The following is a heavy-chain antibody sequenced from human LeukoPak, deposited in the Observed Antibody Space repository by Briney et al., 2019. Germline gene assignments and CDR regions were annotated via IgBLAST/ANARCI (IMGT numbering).Heavy chain of an antibody. Sequence: PGGSLRLSCAGSGFTFSNYAMSWVRQAPGKGLEWVSAISGSGGSTYYTDSVKGRFTISRDNSRNTLSLQMNSLRAEDTALYYCAKGVPRYDSSGWIDAFDIWGQGTMVTVSS. CDR1: GFTFSNYA. V-gene: IGHV3-23*01. D-gene: IGHD3-22*01. CDR2: ISGSGGST. CDR3: AKGVPRYDSSGWIDAFDI. J-gene: IGHJ3*02.